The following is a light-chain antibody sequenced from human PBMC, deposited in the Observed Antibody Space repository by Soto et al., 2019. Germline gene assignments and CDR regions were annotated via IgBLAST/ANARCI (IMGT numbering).Light chain of an antibody. CDR2: AAS. Sequence: DIQLTQSPSFLSTSVGDRVPITCRASQDIRNYLAWYQQKPGKAPKVLIYAASTLLSGVPSRFSGSGSGTEFSLTISSLQPEDFATYYCQQLDSYPRTFGQGTKVDI. CDR3: QQLDSYPRT. J-gene: IGKJ1*01. CDR1: QDIRNY. V-gene: IGKV1-9*01.